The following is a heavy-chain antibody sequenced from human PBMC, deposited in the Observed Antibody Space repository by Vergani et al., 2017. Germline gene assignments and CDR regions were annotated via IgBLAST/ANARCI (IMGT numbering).Heavy chain of an antibody. CDR1: GFTFNSYA. J-gene: IGHJ4*02. CDR2: ISGSGGST. CDR3: AKDVEGPTSFFDY. V-gene: IGHV3-23*01. D-gene: IGHD6-6*01. Sequence: QLLESGGGLIQPGGSLRLSCAASGFTFNSYAMSWVRQAPGKGLEWVSAISGSGGSTYYADSVKGRFTISRDNSKNTLYLQMNSLRAEDTAVYYCAKDVEGPTSFFDYWGQGTLVTVSS.